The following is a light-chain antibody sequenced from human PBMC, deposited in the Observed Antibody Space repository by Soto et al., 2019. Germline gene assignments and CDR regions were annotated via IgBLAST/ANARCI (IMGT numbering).Light chain of an antibody. J-gene: IGLJ1*01. CDR1: SSNIGAGYD. Sequence: QSALTQPPSVSGAPGQRVTISCTGSSSNIGAGYDVHWYQQLPGAAPKLLIYGNINRPSGVPNRFSGSKSGTSASLAITELQAEDEADYYCQSYDSSLTADVFGAGTKVTVL. V-gene: IGLV1-40*01. CDR3: QSYDSSLTADV. CDR2: GNI.